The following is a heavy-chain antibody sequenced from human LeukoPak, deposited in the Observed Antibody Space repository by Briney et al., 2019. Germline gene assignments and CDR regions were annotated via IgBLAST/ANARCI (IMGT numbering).Heavy chain of an antibody. D-gene: IGHD3-10*01. V-gene: IGHV1-2*02. CDR2: INPNSGGT. CDR1: GYTFTGYY. CDR3: ARGSGASGIYGMDV. J-gene: IGHJ6*02. Sequence: ASVKVSCKASGYTFTGYYMHWVRQAPGQGLEWMGWINPNSGGTNYAQKFQGRVTMTRDTSISTAYMELSRLRSDDTAVYYCARGSGASGIYGMDVWGQGTTVTVSS.